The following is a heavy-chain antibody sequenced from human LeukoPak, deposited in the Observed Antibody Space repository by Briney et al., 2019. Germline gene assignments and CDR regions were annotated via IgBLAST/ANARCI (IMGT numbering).Heavy chain of an antibody. D-gene: IGHD1-26*01. CDR3: ARGRSNYYGMDV. J-gene: IGHJ6*02. CDR2: IYYNGNT. V-gene: IGHV4-59*01. CDR1: DGSINSYY. Sequence: SETLSLACSVSDGSINSYYWNWIRRPPGKGLEWIEYIYYNGNTNYSPSLKSRVTMSVDTSKNLFSLKVSSVTAADTAVYYCARGRSNYYGMDVWGQGTTVTVSS.